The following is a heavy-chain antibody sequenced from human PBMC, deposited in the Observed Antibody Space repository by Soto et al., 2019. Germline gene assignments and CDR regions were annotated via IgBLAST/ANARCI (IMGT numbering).Heavy chain of an antibody. CDR1: GFTFDDYG. CDR3: AKSYVSAKPYPHFDY. Sequence: EVQLVESGGGLVQPGRSLRLSCAASGFTFDDYGMHWVRQAPGKGPEWVSGISWNSGSIGYADSVKGRFTISRDNVKISVNLKMTSLRPEATALYSCAKSYVSAKPYPHFDYRRQGPLVIFS. J-gene: IGHJ4*02. V-gene: IGHV3-9*01. CDR2: ISWNSGSI. D-gene: IGHD3-10*01.